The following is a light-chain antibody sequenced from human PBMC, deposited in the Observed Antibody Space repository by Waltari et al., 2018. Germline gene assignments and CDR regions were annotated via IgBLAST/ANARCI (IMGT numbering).Light chain of an antibody. CDR2: AAS. Sequence: VLTQSPGTLSLSPGERATLSCRASQRVANSYLAWYQQRPGQAPRLLIYAASSRATVIPDRFSGSVSGTDFTLTISRLEPEDSAVYYCHQYGNSARTFGQGTKVEIK. CDR3: HQYGNSART. J-gene: IGKJ1*01. V-gene: IGKV3-20*01. CDR1: QRVANSY.